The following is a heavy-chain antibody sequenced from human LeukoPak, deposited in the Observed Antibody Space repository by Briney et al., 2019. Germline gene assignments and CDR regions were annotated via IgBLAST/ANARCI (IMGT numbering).Heavy chain of an antibody. D-gene: IGHD5-18*01. J-gene: IGHJ4*02. V-gene: IGHV3-11*01. CDR2: ISSSGSTI. CDR1: GFTFSDYY. CDR3: ARVVYSYGFALFDY. Sequence: GGSLRLSCAASGFTFSDYYMSWIRQAPGKGLEWVSYISSSGSTIYYADSVRGRFTISRDNAKNSLYLQMNSLRAEDTAVYYCARVVYSYGFALFDYWGQGTLVTVSS.